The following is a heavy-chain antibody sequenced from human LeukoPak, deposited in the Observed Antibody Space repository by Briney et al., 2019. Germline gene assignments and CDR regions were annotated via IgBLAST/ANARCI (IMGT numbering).Heavy chain of an antibody. V-gene: IGHV3-48*01. Sequence: GGSLRLSCAASGFTFSSYSMNWVRQAPGKGLEWVSYISSSSSTIYYADSVKGRFTISRDNAKNSLYLQMNSLRAEDTAVYYCAVSLVDYSNYYFYYWGQGTLVTVSS. J-gene: IGHJ4*02. CDR1: GFTFSSYS. CDR2: ISSSSSTI. CDR3: AVSLVDYSNYYFYY. D-gene: IGHD4-11*01.